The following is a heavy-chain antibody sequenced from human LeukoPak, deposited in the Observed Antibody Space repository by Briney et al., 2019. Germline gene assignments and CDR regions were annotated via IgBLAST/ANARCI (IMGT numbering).Heavy chain of an antibody. V-gene: IGHV1-18*01. Sequence: ASVKVSCKASGYTFTSYGTSWVRQAPGQGLEWMGWISAYNGNTNYAQKLQGRVTMTTDTSTSTAYMELRSLRSDDTAVYYCARDRDGYIEGWFDPWGQGTLVTVSS. CDR2: ISAYNGNT. J-gene: IGHJ5*02. D-gene: IGHD5-24*01. CDR1: GYTFTSYG. CDR3: ARDRDGYIEGWFDP.